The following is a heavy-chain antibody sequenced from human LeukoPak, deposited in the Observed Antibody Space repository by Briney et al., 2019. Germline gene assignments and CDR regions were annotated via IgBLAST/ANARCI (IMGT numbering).Heavy chain of an antibody. Sequence: ASVKVSCKASGYTFSDHYMHWVRQAPGQGVEWMGWITPKSGGTNYAQKFQGRVTMTRDKSINTIYMELSSLTSDDTAVYYCAREGRSAISLDYWGQGTLVTVSS. CDR1: GYTFSDHY. J-gene: IGHJ4*02. CDR2: ITPKSGGT. V-gene: IGHV1-2*02. CDR3: AREGRSAISLDY. D-gene: IGHD2-2*01.